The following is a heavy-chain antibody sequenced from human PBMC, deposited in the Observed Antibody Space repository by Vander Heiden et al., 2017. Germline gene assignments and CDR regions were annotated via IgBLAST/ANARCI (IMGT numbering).Heavy chain of an antibody. Sequence: QVQLVESGGGVVQPGRSLRLSCAASGFTISSYGMHWVRQAPGKGLEWVAVIWYDGSNKYYADSVKGRFTISRDNSKNTLYLQMNSLRAEDTAVYYCARGEWEPAGFDIWGQGTMVTVSS. CDR1: GFTISSYG. CDR3: ARGEWEPAGFDI. CDR2: IWYDGSNK. D-gene: IGHD1-26*01. J-gene: IGHJ3*02. V-gene: IGHV3-33*01.